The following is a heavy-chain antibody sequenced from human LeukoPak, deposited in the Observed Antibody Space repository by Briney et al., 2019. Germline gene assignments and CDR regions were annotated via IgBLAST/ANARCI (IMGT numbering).Heavy chain of an antibody. CDR2: ISWNSVSI. Sequence: PGGSLRLSCAASGFTFNNYAMSWVRQAPGKGLEWVSAISWNSVSIDYADSVKGRFTISRDNAKNSLYLQMNSLRAEDTAFYYCAKDIRRIAAAAPGAFNIWGQGTMVTVSS. CDR3: AKDIRRIAAAAPGAFNI. D-gene: IGHD6-13*01. CDR1: GFTFNNYA. V-gene: IGHV3-9*01. J-gene: IGHJ3*02.